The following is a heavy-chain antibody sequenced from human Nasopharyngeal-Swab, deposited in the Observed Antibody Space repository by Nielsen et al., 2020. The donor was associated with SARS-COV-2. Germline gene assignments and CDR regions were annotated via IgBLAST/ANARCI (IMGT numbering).Heavy chain of an antibody. Sequence: ASVKVSCKTSGTYVISWVRQAPGQGLDWLGRISPYNSKANYAQNIQGRVTMTTDTSTSTAYMELSSLRSDDTAVYYCARDCSTSSCHLVWGQGTLVTVSS. J-gene: IGHJ4*02. D-gene: IGHD2-2*01. V-gene: IGHV1-18*01. CDR3: ARDCSTSSCHLV. CDR1: GTYV. CDR2: ISPYNSKA.